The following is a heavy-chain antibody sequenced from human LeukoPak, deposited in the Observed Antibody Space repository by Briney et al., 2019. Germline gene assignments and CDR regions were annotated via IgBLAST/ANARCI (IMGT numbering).Heavy chain of an antibody. CDR3: ARDGSPFDF. CDR2: IKQDESEK. Sequence: VHLGGSLRLSCAASGFTFRSYWMSWVRQAPGKGLEWVANIKQDESEKYYVESVKGRFTISRDNARMSLYLQMNSLRAEDTALYYCARDGSPFDFWGQGTLVTVSS. V-gene: IGHV3-7*03. CDR1: GFTFRSYW. J-gene: IGHJ4*02.